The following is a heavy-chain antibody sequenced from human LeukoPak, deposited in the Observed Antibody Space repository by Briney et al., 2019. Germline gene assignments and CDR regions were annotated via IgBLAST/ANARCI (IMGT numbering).Heavy chain of an antibody. V-gene: IGHV1-46*01. CDR2: INPSGGST. Sequence: GASVKVSCKASGYTFTSYYMHWVRQAPGQGLEWMGIINPSGGSTSYAQKFQGRVTMTRDMSTSTVYMELSSLRSEDTAVYYCARDWRSSYYYDRSGNPKSQGFDIWGQGTMVTVSS. CDR3: ARDWRSSYYYDRSGNPKSQGFDI. J-gene: IGHJ3*02. D-gene: IGHD3-22*01. CDR1: GYTFTSYY.